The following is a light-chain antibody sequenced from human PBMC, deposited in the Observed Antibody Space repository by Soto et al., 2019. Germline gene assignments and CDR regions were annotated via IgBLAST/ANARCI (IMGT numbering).Light chain of an antibody. CDR3: QQYINWPSFT. V-gene: IGKV3-15*01. J-gene: IGKJ3*01. CDR1: QSVSSD. Sequence: EIVMTQSPATLSVSPGERATLSCRASQSVSSDLVWYQQKPGQAPRLLIYRASTRATGVPDRFTGSGSGTEFTLTVSSLQSEDFAVYYCQQYINWPSFTFGPGTKVDIK. CDR2: RAS.